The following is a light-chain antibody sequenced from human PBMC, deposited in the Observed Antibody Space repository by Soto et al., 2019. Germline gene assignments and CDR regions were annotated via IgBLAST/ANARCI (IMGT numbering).Light chain of an antibody. V-gene: IGLV2-8*01. CDR1: STDVGGYNY. Sequence: QSALTQPPSASGSPGQXXTISCTGTSTDVGGYNYVSWYQQHPGKAPKLMVFEVSRRPSGVPDRFSGSKFGNTASLTVSGLQAEDEADYYCASYGGNNNLLFGGGTKLTVL. CDR3: ASYGGNNNLL. J-gene: IGLJ2*01. CDR2: EVS.